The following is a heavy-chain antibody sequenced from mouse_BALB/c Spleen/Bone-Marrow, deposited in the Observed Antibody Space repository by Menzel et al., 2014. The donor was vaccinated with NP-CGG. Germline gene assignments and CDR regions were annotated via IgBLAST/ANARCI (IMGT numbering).Heavy chain of an antibody. CDR3: ARPLYYYGSSPFYAMDY. V-gene: IGHV5-12-1*01. CDR2: ISSGGGST. CDR1: GFAFXSYD. D-gene: IGHD1-1*01. J-gene: IGHJ4*01. Sequence: EVKLMESGGGLVEPGGSLKLSCAASGFAFXSYDMSWVRQTPEKRLEWVAYISSGGGSTYYPDTVKGRFTISRDNAKNTLYLQMSSLKSEDTAMYYCARPLYYYGSSPFYAMDYWGQGTSVTVSS.